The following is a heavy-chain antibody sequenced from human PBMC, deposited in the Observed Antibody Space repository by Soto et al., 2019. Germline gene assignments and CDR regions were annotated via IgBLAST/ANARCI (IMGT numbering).Heavy chain of an antibody. CDR2: IHYSGNT. V-gene: IGHV4-39*01. CDR3: ARWFTYGNFDYFDY. CDR1: GFISSSSYF. D-gene: IGHD3-10*01. Sequence: KPSETLSLTCTVGFISSSSYFWGWIRQPPGKGLEWIGSIHYSGNTYYNPSLKGRFTISRDNAKNTLYLQMNGLRAEDTALYYCARWFTYGNFDYFDYWGQGTQVTVSS. J-gene: IGHJ4*02.